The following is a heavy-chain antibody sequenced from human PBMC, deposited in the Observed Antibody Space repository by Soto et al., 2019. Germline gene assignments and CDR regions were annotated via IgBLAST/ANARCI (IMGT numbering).Heavy chain of an antibody. CDR2: ISGSGGGT. CDR1: GFTFSTYA. CDR3: AKDKGNWNIPFDF. J-gene: IGHJ4*02. D-gene: IGHD1-1*01. V-gene: IGHV3-23*01. Sequence: HPGGSLRLSCAASGFTFSTYAMSWVRQAPGRGLEWVSYISGSGGGTYYADSVKGRFTISRDNSKNTLYLQMNSLRVEDTAVYYCAKDKGNWNIPFDFWGQGTLVTVSS.